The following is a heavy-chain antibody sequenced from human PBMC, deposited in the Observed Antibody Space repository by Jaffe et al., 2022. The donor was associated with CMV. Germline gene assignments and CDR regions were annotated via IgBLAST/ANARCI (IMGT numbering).Heavy chain of an antibody. CDR3: ARVVPAAIISWFDP. V-gene: IGHV4-34*01. D-gene: IGHD2-2*01. Sequence: QVQLQQWGAGLLKPSETLSLTCAVYGGSFSGYYWSWIRQPPGKGLEWIGEINHSGSTNYNPSLKSRVTISVDTSKNQFSLKLSSVTAADTAVYYCARVVPAAIISWFDPWGQGTLVTVSS. J-gene: IGHJ5*02. CDR2: INHSGST. CDR1: GGSFSGYY.